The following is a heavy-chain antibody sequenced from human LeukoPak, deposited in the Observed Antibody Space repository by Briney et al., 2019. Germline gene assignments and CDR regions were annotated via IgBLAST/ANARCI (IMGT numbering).Heavy chain of an antibody. D-gene: IGHD3-10*01. V-gene: IGHV3-30-3*01. J-gene: IGHJ6*02. CDR3: ARDRVTMVRGVTRYYYYGMDV. CDR2: ISYDGSNK. CDR1: GFTFSSYA. Sequence: GGSLRLSCAASGFTFSSYAMHWVRQAPGKGLEWVAVISYDGSNKYYADSVKGRFTISRDNSKNTPYLQMNSLRAEDTAVYYCARDRVTMVRGVTRYYYYGMDVWGQGTTVTVSS.